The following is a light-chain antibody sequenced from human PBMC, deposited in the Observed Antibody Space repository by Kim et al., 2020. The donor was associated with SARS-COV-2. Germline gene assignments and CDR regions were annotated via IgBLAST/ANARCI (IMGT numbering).Light chain of an antibody. CDR3: QQYKDWYT. J-gene: IGKJ2*01. V-gene: IGKV3-15*01. Sequence: LAVSPGERATRSCRAIQSVSSSLAWYQQKPGQGLRVLIYAASTRISGVPARFTGSGSETEFTLTIDSLQSEDFAIYYCQQYKDWYTFGQGTKLEIK. CDR1: QSVSSS. CDR2: AAS.